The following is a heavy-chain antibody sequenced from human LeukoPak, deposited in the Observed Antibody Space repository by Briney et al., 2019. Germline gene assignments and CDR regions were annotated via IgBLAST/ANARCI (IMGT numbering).Heavy chain of an antibody. V-gene: IGHV1-69*06. CDR1: GGTFSSYA. Sequence: GASVKVSCKASGGTFSSYAISWVRQAPGQGLEWMGGIIPIFGTANYAQKFQGRVTITADKSTSTAYIELSSLRSEDTAVYYCASEPPFYDILTAYSPYPWGQGTLVTVSS. J-gene: IGHJ5*02. D-gene: IGHD3-9*01. CDR2: IIPIFGTA. CDR3: ASEPPFYDILTAYSPYP.